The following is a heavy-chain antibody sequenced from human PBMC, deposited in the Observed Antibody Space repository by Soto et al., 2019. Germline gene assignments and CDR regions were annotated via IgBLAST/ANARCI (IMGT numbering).Heavy chain of an antibody. V-gene: IGHV1-69*13. Sequence: SVKVSCKASGVTFNRQDMRWVRQAPGEGLEWMGGIIPMFGTPHYAEKFQDRVTITADESTGTAYLELSSLTSEDTAVYYCAKSVTMIVVAQYYFDYWGQGTLVIVSS. D-gene: IGHD3-22*01. CDR2: IIPMFGTP. J-gene: IGHJ4*02. CDR3: AKSVTMIVVAQYYFDY. CDR1: GVTFNRQD.